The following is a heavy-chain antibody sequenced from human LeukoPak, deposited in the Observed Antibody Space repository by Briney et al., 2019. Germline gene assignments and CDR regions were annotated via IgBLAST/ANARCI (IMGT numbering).Heavy chain of an antibody. CDR1: GFTFSTYR. D-gene: IGHD3-10*01. J-gene: IGHJ4*02. CDR3: ARDMVRGVFTTRTIDY. Sequence: PGGSLRLSCAASGFTFSTYRMSWVRQAPGKGLEWVANIKQDGSEKYYVDSVEGRFTISRDNARNSLYLQMNSLRAEDTAVYYCARDMVRGVFTTRTIDYWGQGTLVTVSS. CDR2: IKQDGSEK. V-gene: IGHV3-7*01.